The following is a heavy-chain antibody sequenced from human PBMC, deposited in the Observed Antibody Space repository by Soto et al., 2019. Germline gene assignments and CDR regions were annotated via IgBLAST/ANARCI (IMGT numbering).Heavy chain of an antibody. CDR2: ISYDGSNK. CDR1: GFTFSSYA. V-gene: IGHV3-30-3*01. D-gene: IGHD3-9*01. CDR3: ARDRGRLDWLLYDAFDI. Sequence: GGSLRLSCAASGFTFSSYAMHWVRQAPGKGLEWVAVISYDGSNKYYADSVKGRFTISRDNSKNTLYLQMNSLRAEDTAVYYCARDRGRLDWLLYDAFDIWGQGTMVTVSS. J-gene: IGHJ3*02.